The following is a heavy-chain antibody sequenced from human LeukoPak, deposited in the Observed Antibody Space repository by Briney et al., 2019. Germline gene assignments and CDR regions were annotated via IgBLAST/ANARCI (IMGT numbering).Heavy chain of an antibody. CDR1: GSTFSSYA. CDR2: ISYDGSNK. D-gene: IGHD6-6*01. J-gene: IGHJ4*02. V-gene: IGHV3-30-3*01. Sequence: SGGSLRLSCAASGSTFSSYAMHWVRQAPGKGLEWVAVISYDGSNKYYADSVKGRFTISRDNSKNTLYLQMNSLRAEDTAVYYCARVALMYSSSPLDYWGQGTLVTVSS. CDR3: ARVALMYSSSPLDY.